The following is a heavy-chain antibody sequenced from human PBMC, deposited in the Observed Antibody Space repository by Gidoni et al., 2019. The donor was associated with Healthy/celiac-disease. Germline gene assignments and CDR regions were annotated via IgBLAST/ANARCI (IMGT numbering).Heavy chain of an antibody. V-gene: IGHV3-15*07. D-gene: IGHD3-22*01. CDR2: IKSKTDGGTT. CDR1: GFTFSNAW. J-gene: IGHJ4*02. CDR3: TTDYYDSSGYYYDY. Sequence: EVQLVESGGGLVKPGGSLRLSCAASGFTFSNAWMNWVRQAPGKGLEWVGRIKSKTDGGTTDYAAPVKGRFTISRDDSKNTLYLQMNSLKTEDTAVYYCTTDYYDSSGYYYDYWGQGTLVTVSS.